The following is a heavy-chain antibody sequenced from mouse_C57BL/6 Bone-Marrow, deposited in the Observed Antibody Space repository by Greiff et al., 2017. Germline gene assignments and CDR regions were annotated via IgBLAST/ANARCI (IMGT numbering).Heavy chain of an antibody. Sequence: QVTLKESGPGILQPSQTLSLTCSFSGFSLRTFGMGVGWIRQPSGKGLEWLAHIWWDDDKYYNPALKSRLTISKDTNKNQVFLKNANVDTADTATYYCARIMIHYDMDEWGKGTSVTVSS. CDR2: IWWDDDK. J-gene: IGHJ4*01. D-gene: IGHD2-4*01. V-gene: IGHV8-8*01. CDR1: GFSLRTFGMG. CDR3: ARIMIHYDMDE.